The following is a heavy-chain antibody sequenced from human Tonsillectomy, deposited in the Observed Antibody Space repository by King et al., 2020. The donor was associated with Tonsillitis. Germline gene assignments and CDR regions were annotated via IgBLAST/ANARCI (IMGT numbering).Heavy chain of an antibody. CDR1: GYSFTSYW. CDR3: ARRGDGYNPSQDDAFDI. J-gene: IGHJ3*02. D-gene: IGHD5-24*01. CDR2: IYPGDSDT. V-gene: IGHV5-51*01. Sequence: VQLVESGAEVKKPGESLKISCKGSGYSFTSYWIGWVRQMPGKGLEWMGIIYPGDSDTRYSPYFQGQVTISADKSISTAYLQWSSLKASDTAMYYCARRGDGYNPSQDDAFDIWGQGTMVTVSS.